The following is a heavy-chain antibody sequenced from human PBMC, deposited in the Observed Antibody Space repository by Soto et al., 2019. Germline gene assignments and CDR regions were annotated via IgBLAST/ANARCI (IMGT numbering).Heavy chain of an antibody. Sequence: QVQLVQSGAELKKPGSSAKVSCKTSGGTFSSYAISWVRQAPGQGLEWMGGSIPIFGTANYAQKFQGRVTITADESTSTAYMELSSLISEDTAVYYCARDLVLRFLDYYYYGMDVCGHGTKVTVSS. D-gene: IGHD3-3*01. V-gene: IGHV1-69*12. CDR1: GGTFSSYA. J-gene: IGHJ6*02. CDR2: SIPIFGTA. CDR3: ARDLVLRFLDYYYYGMDV.